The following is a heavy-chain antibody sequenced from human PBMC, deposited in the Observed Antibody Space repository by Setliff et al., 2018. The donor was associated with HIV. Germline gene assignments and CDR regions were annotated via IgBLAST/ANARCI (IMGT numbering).Heavy chain of an antibody. CDR2: IYTSGST. V-gene: IGHV4-59*01. J-gene: IGHJ6*03. CDR1: GGSISSYY. Sequence: KASETLSLTCTVSGGSISSYYWSWIRQPPGKGLEWIGYIYTSGSTNYNPSLKSRVTISVDTSTNQLSLKLSSVTAADTAVYYCARGRRSTSSYYYYYYMDVWGKGTTVTVSS. CDR3: ARGRRSTSSYYYYYYMDV. D-gene: IGHD2-2*01.